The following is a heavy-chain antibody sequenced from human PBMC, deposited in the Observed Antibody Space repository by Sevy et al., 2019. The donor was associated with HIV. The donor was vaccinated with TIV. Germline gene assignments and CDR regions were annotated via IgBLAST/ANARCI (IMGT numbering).Heavy chain of an antibody. CDR1: GYSFATYW. Sequence: GEPLKISCKGSGYSFATYWIAWVRQMPGKGLEWMGIIYPDDSDTRYSPSFQGQVTISAEKSISTAYLQWSILTAYDTAKYYSARGARGTSTSFYYYTLNVWGQGTTVTVSS. D-gene: IGHD1-1*01. CDR2: IYPDDSDT. V-gene: IGHV5-51*01. J-gene: IGHJ6*02. CDR3: ARGARGTSTSFYYYTLNV.